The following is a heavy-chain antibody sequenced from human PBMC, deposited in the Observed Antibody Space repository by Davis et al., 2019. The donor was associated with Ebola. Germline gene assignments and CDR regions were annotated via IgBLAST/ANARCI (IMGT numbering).Heavy chain of an antibody. Sequence: GGSLRLSCAASGFTFSSYEMNWVRQAPGKGLEWVSYINTGGTTTYYADSVKGRFTISRDNAKNSLYLHMSSLRADDTAVYYCARSGESSAWYYSWGQGTLVTVSS. J-gene: IGHJ5*02. V-gene: IGHV3-48*03. CDR2: INTGGTTT. D-gene: IGHD6-19*01. CDR1: GFTFSSYE. CDR3: ARSGESSAWYYS.